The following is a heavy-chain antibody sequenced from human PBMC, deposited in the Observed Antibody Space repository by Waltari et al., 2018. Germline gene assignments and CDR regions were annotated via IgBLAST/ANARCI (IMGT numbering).Heavy chain of an antibody. D-gene: IGHD3-3*01. CDR1: GASFSDYY. V-gene: IGHV4-34*01. CDR2: IRHPGST. CDR3: TRGGNYDFWSHRPFVDP. Sequence: QVQLQQWGAGLLGPSETLSLTCAVYGASFSDYYWGWVRQPPGKGLVWIGQIRHPGSTNYNPSLKSRVTISIDTPRSQFSLRLSSVTAADTALYFCTRGGNYDFWSHRPFVDPWGQGTLVTVSS. J-gene: IGHJ5*02.